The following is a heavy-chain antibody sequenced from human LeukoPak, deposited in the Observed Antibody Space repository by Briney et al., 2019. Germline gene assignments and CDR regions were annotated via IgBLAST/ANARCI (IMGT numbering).Heavy chain of an antibody. CDR1: GVSISSYC. J-gene: IGHJ5*02. CDR2: IYYSGST. V-gene: IGHV4-59*01. CDR3: ARDLGVAVAGSNWFDP. D-gene: IGHD6-19*01. Sequence: SETLSLTCTVSGVSISSYCWSWIRQPPGKGLEWIGYIYYSGSTNYNPSRKSRVTISVDTSKNQFSLKLSSVTAADTAVYYCARDLGVAVAGSNWFDPWGQGTLVTVSS.